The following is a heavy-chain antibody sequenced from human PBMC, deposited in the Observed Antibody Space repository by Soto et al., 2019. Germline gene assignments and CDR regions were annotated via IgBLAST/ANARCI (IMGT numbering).Heavy chain of an antibody. D-gene: IGHD3-22*01. CDR1: GGSISSYY. CDR3: ARGFYYDSSGQTGERFDP. CDR2: IYYSGST. V-gene: IGHV4-59*01. Sequence: SETLSLTCTVSGGSISSYYWSWIRQPPGKGLEWIGYIYYSGSTNYNPSLKSRVTISVDTSKNQFSLKLSSVTAADTAVYYCARGFYYDSSGQTGERFDPWGQGTLVTVSS. J-gene: IGHJ5*02.